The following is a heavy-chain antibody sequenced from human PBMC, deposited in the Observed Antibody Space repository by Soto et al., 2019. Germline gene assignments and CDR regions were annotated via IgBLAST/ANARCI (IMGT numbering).Heavy chain of an antibody. D-gene: IGHD2-15*01. J-gene: IGHJ6*02. CDR1: GGTFSSYT. CDR2: IIPILGIA. V-gene: IGHV1-69*08. CDR3: ARDVGYCSGGSCYSLSYYYYGMDV. Sequence: QVQLVQSGAEVKKPGSSVKVSCKASGGTFSSYTISWVRQAPGQGLEWMGRIIPILGIANYAQKFQGRVTITADKSTITAYMELSSLRSEDTAVYYCARDVGYCSGGSCYSLSYYYYGMDVWGQGTTVTVSS.